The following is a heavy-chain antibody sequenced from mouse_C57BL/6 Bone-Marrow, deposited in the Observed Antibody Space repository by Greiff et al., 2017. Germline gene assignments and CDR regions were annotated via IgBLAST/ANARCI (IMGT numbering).Heavy chain of an antibody. CDR1: GYTFTSYG. V-gene: IGHV1-81*01. CDR2: IYPRSGNT. D-gene: IGHD2-5*01. J-gene: IGHJ3*01. Sequence: QVHVKQSGAELARPGASVKLSCKASGYTFTSYGISWVKQRTGQGLEWIGEIYPRSGNTYYNEKFKGKATLTADKSSSTAYMELRSLTSEDSAVYFCERAYYSNFWGQGTLVTVSA. CDR3: ERAYYSNF.